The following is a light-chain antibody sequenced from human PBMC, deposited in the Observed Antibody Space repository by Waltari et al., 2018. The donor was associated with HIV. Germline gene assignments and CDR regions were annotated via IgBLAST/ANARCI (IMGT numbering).Light chain of an antibody. Sequence: QSMLTQPHSVSGAPGQRVTISCTGSSSTIGADYDVNWYQQIPGTAPKLLISGNKHRPSGVPDRFSASKSGTSASLTISGLQAEDEADYFCQSYDISLSASVVFGGGTRLTVL. J-gene: IGLJ2*01. CDR1: SSTIGADYD. V-gene: IGLV1-40*01. CDR2: GNK. CDR3: QSYDISLSASVV.